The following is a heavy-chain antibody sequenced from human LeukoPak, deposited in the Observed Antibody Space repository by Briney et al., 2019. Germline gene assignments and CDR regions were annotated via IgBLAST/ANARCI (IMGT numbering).Heavy chain of an antibody. V-gene: IGHV3-7*01. CDR3: ARDLRYDSSGYYP. Sequence: GGSLRLSCAASGFTCSSYWMSWVRQAPGKGLEWVANIKQDGSEKYYVDSVKGRFTISRDNAKNSLYLQMNSLRAEDTAVYYCARDLRYDSSGYYPWGQGTLVTVSS. CDR2: IKQDGSEK. CDR1: GFTCSSYW. J-gene: IGHJ5*02. D-gene: IGHD3-22*01.